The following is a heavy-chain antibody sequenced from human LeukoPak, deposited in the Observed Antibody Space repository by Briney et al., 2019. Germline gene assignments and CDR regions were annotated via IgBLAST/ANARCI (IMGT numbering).Heavy chain of an antibody. CDR2: IYYSGST. Sequence: PSETLSLTCTASGGSISSGGYYWSWIRQHPGKGLEWIGYIYYSGSTYYNPSLKSRVTISVDTSKNQSSLKLSSVTAADTAVYYCARASSYYGSGSYSKTPDYWGQGTLVTVSS. CDR3: ARASSYYGSGSYSKTPDY. J-gene: IGHJ4*02. V-gene: IGHV4-31*03. D-gene: IGHD3-10*01. CDR1: GGSISSGGYY.